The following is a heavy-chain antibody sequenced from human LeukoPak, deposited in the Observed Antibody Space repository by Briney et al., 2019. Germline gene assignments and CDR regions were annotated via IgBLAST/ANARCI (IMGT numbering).Heavy chain of an antibody. Sequence: SETLSLTCTVYGGSINSYYWSWIRQPPGKGLEWIGYIYYTGSTNYNPSLRSRVTMSVDTAKNQFSLKLSSVTAADTAVYYCARFSGGSWFDYWGQGTLVTVSS. V-gene: IGHV4-59*01. CDR1: GGSINSYY. J-gene: IGHJ4*02. CDR3: ARFSGGSWFDY. CDR2: IYYTGST. D-gene: IGHD6-13*01.